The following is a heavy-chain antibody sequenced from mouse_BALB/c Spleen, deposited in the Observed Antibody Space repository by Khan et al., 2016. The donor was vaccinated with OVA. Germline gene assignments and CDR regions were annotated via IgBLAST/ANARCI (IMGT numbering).Heavy chain of an antibody. CDR3: ARIPTFITTALDY. CDR1: GFTFSSNT. J-gene: IGHJ4*01. Sequence: EVKLVESGGGLVQPGGSLKLSCAASGFTFSSNTMSWVRQTPEKRLAWVAYITNGGGNTYYPDTVKGRFTISRDNAKNTLYLQMSSLKSEDTAMYYCARIPTFITTALDYWGQGTSVTVSS. V-gene: IGHV5-12-2*01. CDR2: ITNGGGNT. D-gene: IGHD1-2*01.